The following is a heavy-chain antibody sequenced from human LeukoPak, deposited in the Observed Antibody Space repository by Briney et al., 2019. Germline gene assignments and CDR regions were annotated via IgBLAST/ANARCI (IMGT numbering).Heavy chain of an antibody. Sequence: PSETLSLTCTVSGGSISSYYWSWIRQTPGKGLEWIGYIYYSGSTNYNPSLKSRVTISVDTSKNQVSLKLSSVTAADTAVSYCARDFSDWSYFDYWGPGTLVTVST. V-gene: IGHV4-59*01. CDR3: ARDFSDWSYFDY. D-gene: IGHD6-19*01. CDR2: IYYSGST. J-gene: IGHJ4*02. CDR1: GGSISSYY.